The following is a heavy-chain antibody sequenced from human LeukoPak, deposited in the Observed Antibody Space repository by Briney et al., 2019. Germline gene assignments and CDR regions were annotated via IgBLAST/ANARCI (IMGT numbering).Heavy chain of an antibody. Sequence: GGSLRLSCAASGFFFSSYSMNWVRQAPGKGLEWVSYIRSSSSDIYYADSVKGRFTISRDNAKNSLYLQMNSLRAEDTAVYYCARGGTYSGGWYFDYWGQGTLVTVSS. CDR3: ARGGTYSGGWYFDY. CDR2: IRSSSSDI. CDR1: GFFFSSYS. D-gene: IGHD6-19*01. J-gene: IGHJ4*02. V-gene: IGHV3-21*01.